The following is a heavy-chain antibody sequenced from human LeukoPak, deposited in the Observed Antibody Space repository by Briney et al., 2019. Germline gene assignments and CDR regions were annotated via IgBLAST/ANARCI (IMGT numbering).Heavy chain of an antibody. D-gene: IGHD3-10*01. Sequence: SETLSLTCTVSGGSISSSSYYWGWIRQPPGKGLEWIGSIYYSGSTYYNPSLKSRVTISVDTSKNQFSLKLSSVTAADTAVYYCARTGTYYSGMYYFDFWGQGTLVTASS. CDR1: GGSISSSSYY. CDR2: IYYSGST. V-gene: IGHV4-39*01. J-gene: IGHJ4*02. CDR3: ARTGTYYSGMYYFDF.